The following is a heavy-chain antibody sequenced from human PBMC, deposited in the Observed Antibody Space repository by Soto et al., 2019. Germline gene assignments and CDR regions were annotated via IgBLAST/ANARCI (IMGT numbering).Heavy chain of an antibody. J-gene: IGHJ4*02. Sequence: EVQLVESVGGLVQPGGSLRLSCVASGFTFSDSWMTWVRQVPGKGLEWVANINRDGTMTNYVDSMGGRFAISRDNPRSSVYLHMTNLRTEDTAIYHCVKESRSGGSWWGQGTLVTVSS. CDR3: VKESRSGGSW. CDR2: INRDGTMT. D-gene: IGHD2-15*01. CDR1: GFTFSDSW. V-gene: IGHV3-7*01.